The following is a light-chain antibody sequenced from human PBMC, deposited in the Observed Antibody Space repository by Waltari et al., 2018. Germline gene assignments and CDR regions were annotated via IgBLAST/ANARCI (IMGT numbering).Light chain of an antibody. V-gene: IGLV3-21*01. J-gene: IGLJ2*01. CDR3: QVWDSDSDHVV. CDR1: NLGSQS. CDR2: YNN. Sequence: SYVLTQPPSVSVAPGETARITCGGNNLGSQSVHWYQQEPGQAPILVIYYNNDRPSGIPERFSGSNSGNTATLTISRVDAGDEADYYCQVWDSDSDHVVFGGGTKLAVL.